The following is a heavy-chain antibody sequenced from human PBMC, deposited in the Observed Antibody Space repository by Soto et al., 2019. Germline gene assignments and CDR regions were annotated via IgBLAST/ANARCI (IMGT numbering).Heavy chain of an antibody. CDR2: ISYDGSNK. J-gene: IGHJ4*02. D-gene: IGHD3-22*01. CDR1: GFTFSSYA. CDR3: VSPVIQLPPSRNAY. V-gene: IGHV3-30-3*01. Sequence: GGSLRLSCAASGFTFSSYAMHWVRQAPGKGLEWVAVISYDGSNKYYADSVKGRFTISRDNSKNTLYLQMNSLRAEDTAVYYCVSPVIQLPPSRNAYRGPGILVTLSS.